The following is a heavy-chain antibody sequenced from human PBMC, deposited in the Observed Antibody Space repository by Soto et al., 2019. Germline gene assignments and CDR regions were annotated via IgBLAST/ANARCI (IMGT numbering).Heavy chain of an antibody. Sequence: ASVKVSCKASGGTFSSYTISWGRQAPGQGLEWMGRIIPYNGITNYAQKLQGRVTMTTDTSTSTAYMELRSLRSDDTAVYYCARDYRYCSGGSCYSRYYYYYMDVWGKGTTVTVSS. J-gene: IGHJ6*03. D-gene: IGHD2-15*01. CDR2: IIPYNGIT. V-gene: IGHV1-18*01. CDR1: GGTFSSYT. CDR3: ARDYRYCSGGSCYSRYYYYYMDV.